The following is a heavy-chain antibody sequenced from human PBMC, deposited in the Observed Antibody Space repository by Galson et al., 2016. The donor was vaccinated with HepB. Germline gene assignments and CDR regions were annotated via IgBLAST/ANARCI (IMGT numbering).Heavy chain of an antibody. CDR2: IYPADSLT. CDR1: GYSFNYYW. J-gene: IGHJ6*02. D-gene: IGHD1-14*01. V-gene: IGHV5-51*01. CDR3: RELRGMGPELTGGYDYGMDV. Sequence: QSGAEVKKPGESLKISCKGSGYSFNYYWIAWVRQMPGKGLEWMGIIYPADSLTIYSPSFQGQVTISVDKSTNSAYLQWTSLRASDTAMYCARELRGMGPELTGGYDYGMDVWGQGTTVIVSS.